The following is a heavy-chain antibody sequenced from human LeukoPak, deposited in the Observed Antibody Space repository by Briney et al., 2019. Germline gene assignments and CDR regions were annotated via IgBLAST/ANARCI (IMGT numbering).Heavy chain of an antibody. CDR1: GYTFTGYY. J-gene: IGHJ4*02. Sequence: GASVKVSCKASGYTFTGYYMHWVRQAPGQGLEWMGWINPSSGGTNYAQKFQGRVTMTTDTSISTAYMELNRLRSDDTAVYYCARGGWSGYSYGSEPEKYFDYWGQGTLVTVSS. CDR2: INPSSGGT. V-gene: IGHV1-2*02. D-gene: IGHD5-18*01. CDR3: ARGGWSGYSYGSEPEKYFDY.